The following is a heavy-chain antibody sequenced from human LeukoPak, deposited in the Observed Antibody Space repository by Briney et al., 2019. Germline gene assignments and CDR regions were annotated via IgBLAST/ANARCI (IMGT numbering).Heavy chain of an antibody. CDR2: IYYSGST. J-gene: IGHJ4*02. CDR3: ARVEGGSYYYDY. CDR1: GGSISSYY. V-gene: IGHV4-59*01. Sequence: PSETLSLTCTVSGGSISSYYWSWIRQPPGKGLEWIGYIYYSGSTNYNPSLKSRVTISVDTSKNQFSLKLSSVTAADTAVYYCARVEGGSYYYDYWGQGTLVTVSS. D-gene: IGHD1-26*01.